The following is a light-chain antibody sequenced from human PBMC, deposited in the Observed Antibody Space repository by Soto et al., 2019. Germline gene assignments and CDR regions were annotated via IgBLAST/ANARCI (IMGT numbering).Light chain of an antibody. V-gene: IGKV1-5*01. CDR1: QRISSW. J-gene: IGKJ2*03. CDR2: DAS. CDR3: QQYHTYYS. Sequence: DIPMTQSPSTLSASVGDRVTITCRARQRISSWLAWYQQKPGKAPKLLIYDASNLESGVPSRFSGSGSGTEFTITISSLQPDDFATYYCQQYHTYYSFGQGTKLEIK.